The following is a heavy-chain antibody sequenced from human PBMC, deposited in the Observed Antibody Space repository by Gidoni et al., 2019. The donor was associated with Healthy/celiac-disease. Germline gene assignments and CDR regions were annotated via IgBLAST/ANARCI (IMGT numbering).Heavy chain of an antibody. CDR3: ARYGDYIGAMVVFRYYYGMDV. J-gene: IGHJ6*02. V-gene: IGHV3-21*01. D-gene: IGHD4-17*01. CDR1: GFTFSSYS. CDR2: ISSSSSYI. Sequence: EVQLVESGGGLVKPGGSLRLSCAASGFTFSSYSMNCVRQAPGKGLEWLSSISSSSSYIYYADSVKGRFTISRDNAKNSLYLQMNSLRAEDTAVYYCARYGDYIGAMVVFRYYYGMDVWGQGTTVTVSS.